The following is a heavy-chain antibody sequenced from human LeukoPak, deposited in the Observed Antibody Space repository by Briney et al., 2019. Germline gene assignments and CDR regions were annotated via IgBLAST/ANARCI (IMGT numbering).Heavy chain of an antibody. CDR3: ARGPPYYYSSMDV. J-gene: IGHJ6*03. CDR2: IYPGDSDT. Sequence: GESLKISCKGSGYSFTSYWIGWVRQMPGKGLEWMGIIYPGDSDTRYSPSFQGQVTISADKSISTAYLQWSSLRSEDTAVYYCARGPPYYYSSMDVGGKGPTVPVPS. CDR1: GYSFTSYW. V-gene: IGHV5-51*01.